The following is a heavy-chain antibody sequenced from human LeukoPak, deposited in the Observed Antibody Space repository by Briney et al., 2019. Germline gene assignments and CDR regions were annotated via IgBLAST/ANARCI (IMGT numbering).Heavy chain of an antibody. J-gene: IGHJ6*02. CDR1: GYTFTSYY. D-gene: IGHD7-27*01. CDR3: ARDSPTGDYYYYYGMDV. V-gene: IGHV1-46*01. Sequence: ASVSVSCKASGYTFTSYYMHWVRQAPGQGLEWMGIINPSGGSTSYAQKFQGRVTMTRDTSTSTVYMELSSLRSEDTAVYYCARDSPTGDYYYYYGMDVWGQGTTVTVSS. CDR2: INPSGGST.